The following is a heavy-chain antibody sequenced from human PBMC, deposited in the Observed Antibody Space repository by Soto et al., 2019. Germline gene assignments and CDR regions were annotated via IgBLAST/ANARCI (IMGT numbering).Heavy chain of an antibody. CDR1: GFTFGSYS. D-gene: IGHD3-22*01. Sequence: EVQLVETGGGLVQPGESLRRSCAASGFTFGSYSMNWVRQAPGKGLEWVSYFSSSSGTIYYADSVKGRFTISRDNAKNSLYLQMNSLRAEDTAVYYCAREGDSSGWYNWFDPWGQGTLVTVSS. J-gene: IGHJ5*02. CDR2: FSSSSGTI. CDR3: AREGDSSGWYNWFDP. V-gene: IGHV3-48*01.